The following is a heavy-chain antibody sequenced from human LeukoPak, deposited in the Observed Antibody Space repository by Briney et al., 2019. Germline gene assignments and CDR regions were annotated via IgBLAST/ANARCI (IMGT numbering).Heavy chain of an antibody. D-gene: IGHD4-23*01. CDR2: IYPGDSDT. V-gene: IGHV5-51*01. CDR1: GYSFTTYW. J-gene: IGHJ1*01. Sequence: GESLKISCKASGYSFTTYWIGWVRQMPGKGLEWMGIIYPGDSDTRYSPSFQGQVTISADKSISTAYLQWSSLKASDTAMYYCARRGYGGNSGYEYFQHWGQGTLVTVSS. CDR3: ARRGYGGNSGYEYFQH.